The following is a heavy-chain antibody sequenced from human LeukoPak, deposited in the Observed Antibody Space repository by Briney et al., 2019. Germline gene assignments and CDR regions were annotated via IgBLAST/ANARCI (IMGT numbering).Heavy chain of an antibody. V-gene: IGHV4-39*02. J-gene: IGHJ1*01. D-gene: IGHD3-22*01. CDR1: GGSISSSSYY. CDR2: IYYSGST. CDR3: ARDPDSGGYSTFQL. Sequence: SETLSLTCTVSGGSISSSSYYWGWIRQPPGKGLEWIGSIYYSGSTYYNPSLKSRVTISVDTSKNQFSLKLSSVTAADTAVYYCARDPDSGGYSTFQLWGQGTLVTVSS.